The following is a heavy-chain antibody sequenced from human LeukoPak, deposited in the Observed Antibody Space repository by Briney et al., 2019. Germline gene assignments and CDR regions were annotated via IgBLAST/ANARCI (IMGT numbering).Heavy chain of an antibody. Sequence: ASVKASCKASGGTFSSYAISWVRQAPGQGLERMGGIIPIFGTANYAQKFQGRVTITTDESTSTAYMELSSLRPEDTAVYYCARVRSGSYHHAIDYWGQGTLVTVSS. CDR2: IIPIFGTA. D-gene: IGHD1-26*01. V-gene: IGHV1-69*05. J-gene: IGHJ4*02. CDR3: ARVRSGSYHHAIDY. CDR1: GGTFSSYA.